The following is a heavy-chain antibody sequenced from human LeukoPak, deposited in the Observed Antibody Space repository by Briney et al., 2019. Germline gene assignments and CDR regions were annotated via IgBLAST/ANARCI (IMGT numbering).Heavy chain of an antibody. V-gene: IGHV3-23*01. CDR2: ISGSGDRT. CDR3: AKVLGPVARGYMDV. J-gene: IGHJ6*03. CDR1: GFTFSSYA. D-gene: IGHD2-2*01. Sequence: GGSLRLSRAASGFTFSSYAMTWVRQAPGKGLEWVSSISGSGDRTYHADSVKGRFTISRDNSKNTLYLQMDTLRAEDTAVYYCAKVLGPVARGYMDVWGKGTPVTVSS.